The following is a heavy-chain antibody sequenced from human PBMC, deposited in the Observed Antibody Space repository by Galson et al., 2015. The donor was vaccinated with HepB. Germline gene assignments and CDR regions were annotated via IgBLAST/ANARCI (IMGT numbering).Heavy chain of an antibody. J-gene: IGHJ3*02. V-gene: IGHV6-1*01. CDR2: TYYRSTWYN. D-gene: IGHD3-16*02. CDR3: ARGHRGDDALAI. Sequence: CAISGDSVSSSSAAWHWIRQSPSRGLEWLGRTYYRSTWYNDYAISVKSRITINADTSKNQFSLHLSFVTPEDTAVYYCARGHRGDDALAIWGQGTMVTVSS. CDR1: GDSVSSSSAA.